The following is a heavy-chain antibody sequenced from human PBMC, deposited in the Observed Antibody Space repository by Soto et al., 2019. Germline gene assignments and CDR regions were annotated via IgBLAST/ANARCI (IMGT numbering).Heavy chain of an antibody. Sequence: QVQLVQSGAEVKKPGASVKVSCKASGYTFTSYHITWVRQAPGQGLEWMGWISAYNGNTNYAQKLQVRVTMTTDTFTSPAYLELRRLRSDDTAVYYCARYSPPPREWGQGTMVTVSS. J-gene: IGHJ4*02. CDR2: ISAYNGNT. CDR3: ARYSPPPRE. D-gene: IGHD2-21*01. CDR1: GYTFTSYH. V-gene: IGHV1-18*01.